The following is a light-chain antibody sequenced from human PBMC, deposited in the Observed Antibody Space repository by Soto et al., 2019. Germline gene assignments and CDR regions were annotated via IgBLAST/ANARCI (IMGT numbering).Light chain of an antibody. Sequence: EIVMTQSPATLSVSPGERATLSCRASQSVSTNLAWYQQRPGQAPRLLISGASTRAIGVPARFSGSGSGTEFTLTISSLQSEDFAVYYCQQYYTWPVTFGGGTKVDIK. CDR2: GAS. V-gene: IGKV3-15*01. J-gene: IGKJ4*01. CDR1: QSVSTN. CDR3: QQYYTWPVT.